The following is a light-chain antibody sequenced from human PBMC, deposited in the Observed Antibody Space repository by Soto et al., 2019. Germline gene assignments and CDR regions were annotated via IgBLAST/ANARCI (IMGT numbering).Light chain of an antibody. V-gene: IGKV1-6*01. CDR1: QAIRND. CDR2: AAS. Sequence: AIQMTQSPSSLSSSVGDRGTITCRASQAIRNDLGLYQQKPGQAPTLLIYAASSLHSGVPSRFSGSGSGTDFTLAISGLKPEDFATYYCLRDYSYPWTFGQGTKVELK. CDR3: LRDYSYPWT. J-gene: IGKJ1*01.